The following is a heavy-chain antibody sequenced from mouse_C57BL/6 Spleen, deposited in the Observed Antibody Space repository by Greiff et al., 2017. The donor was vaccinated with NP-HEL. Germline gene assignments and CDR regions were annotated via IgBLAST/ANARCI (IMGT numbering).Heavy chain of an antibody. CDR3: ARDRDYDVWYFDV. V-gene: IGHV1-61*01. CDR1: GYTFTSYW. Sequence: QVQLQQPGAELVRPGSSVKLSCKASGYTFTSYWMDWVKQRPGQGLEWIGNIYPSDSETHYNQKFKDKATLTVDKSSSTAYMQLSSLTSEDSAVYYGARDRDYDVWYFDVWGTGTTVTVSS. CDR2: IYPSDSET. J-gene: IGHJ1*03. D-gene: IGHD2-4*01.